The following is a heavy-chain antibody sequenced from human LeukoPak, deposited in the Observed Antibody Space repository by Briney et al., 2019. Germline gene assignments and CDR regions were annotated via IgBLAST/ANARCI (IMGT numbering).Heavy chain of an antibody. CDR1: CGSISSSSYY. CDR2: IYYSGST. CDR3: ARLGFDCTNGVCYPTLFDY. Sequence: SETLSLTCTVSCGSISSSSYYWGWIRQPPGKGLEWIGSIYYSGSTYYNPSLKSRVTISVDTSKNQFSLKLSSVTAADTAVYYCARLGFDCTNGVCYPTLFDYWGQGTLVTVSS. D-gene: IGHD2-8*01. V-gene: IGHV4-39*01. J-gene: IGHJ4*02.